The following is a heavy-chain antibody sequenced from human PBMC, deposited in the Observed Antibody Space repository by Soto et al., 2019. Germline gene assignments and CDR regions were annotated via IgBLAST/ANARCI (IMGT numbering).Heavy chain of an antibody. J-gene: IGHJ4*02. CDR1: DGSISTYDW. Sequence: PSETLSLTCVVSDGSISTYDWWTWVRHPPWKGLEWIGKMFHSGGADYSPSLKSRVTISADSSKNHSSLRLTAVTAADTAVYYCATGHVDSMLQYWGQGTQVTVSS. CDR2: MFHSGGA. CDR3: ATGHVDSMLQY. V-gene: IGHV4-4*02. D-gene: IGHD3-16*01.